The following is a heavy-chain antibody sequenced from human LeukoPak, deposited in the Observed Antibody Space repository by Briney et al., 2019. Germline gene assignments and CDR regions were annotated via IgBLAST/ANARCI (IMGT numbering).Heavy chain of an antibody. Sequence: ETLSLTCTVSGGSISSYYWSWIRQPPGKGLEWVSSISNTGNYIYHADSVKGRFTISRDNAKNLLFLEMNSLRAEDTAVYYCARDGRSYWDLSKVGYFDYWGQGSLVTVSS. CDR3: ARDGRSYWDLSKVGYFDY. CDR2: ISNTGNYI. CDR1: GGSISSYY. D-gene: IGHD2-15*01. J-gene: IGHJ4*02. V-gene: IGHV3-21*01.